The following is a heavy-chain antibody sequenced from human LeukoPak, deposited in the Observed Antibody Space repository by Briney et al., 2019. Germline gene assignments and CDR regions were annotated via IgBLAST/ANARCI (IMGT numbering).Heavy chain of an antibody. CDR3: AATPGTYSSGWFDY. D-gene: IGHD6-19*01. CDR1: GGSISSYY. J-gene: IGHJ5*01. Sequence: PSETLSLTCTVSGGSISSYYWNWIRQPPGKGLEWIGYIYYTGSTSDNPSLKSRVTISVDMSKNQFSLKLSSVTAADTAVYYCAATPGTYSSGWFDYWGQGTLVTVSS. V-gene: IGHV4-59*01. CDR2: IYYTGST.